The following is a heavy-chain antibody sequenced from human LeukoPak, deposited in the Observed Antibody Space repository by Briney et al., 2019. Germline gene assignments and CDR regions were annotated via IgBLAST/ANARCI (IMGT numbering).Heavy chain of an antibody. Sequence: GGSLRLSCAASGFTFSSYGMPWVRQAPGKGLEWVAVISYDGSNKYYADSVKGRFTISRDNSKNTLYLQMNSLRAEDTAVYYCAKESIGDYNWGQGTLVTVSS. J-gene: IGHJ4*02. CDR3: AKESIGDYN. V-gene: IGHV3-30*18. CDR1: GFTFSSYG. D-gene: IGHD3-10*01. CDR2: ISYDGSNK.